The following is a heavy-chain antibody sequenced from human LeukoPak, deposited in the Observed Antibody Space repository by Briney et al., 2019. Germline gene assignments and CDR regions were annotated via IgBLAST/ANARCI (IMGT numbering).Heavy chain of an antibody. D-gene: IGHD4-17*01. CDR3: ARDQDTIGYGENLY. Sequence: ASVKVSCKASGYSLTTYYMHWVRQAPGQGLEWMGIINPSGGGTTYAQKFQGRVTMTRDTSTSTVYMELSSLRSEDTAVYYCARDQDTIGYGENLYWGQGVLVTVSS. CDR2: INPSGGGT. J-gene: IGHJ4*02. CDR1: GYSLTTYY. V-gene: IGHV1-46*01.